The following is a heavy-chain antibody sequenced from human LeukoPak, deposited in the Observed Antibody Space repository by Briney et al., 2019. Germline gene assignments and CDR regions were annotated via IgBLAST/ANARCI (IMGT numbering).Heavy chain of an antibody. J-gene: IGHJ6*03. D-gene: IGHD6-19*01. V-gene: IGHV3-7*03. CDR1: GFPFSTYW. Sequence: GGSLRLSCAASGFPFSTYWMSWVRQAPGKGLEWVANINQDGTEKYYVDSVKGRFTISRDNSKNSLYLQMNSLRAEDTALYYCAKDVRAVAGTWSHMDVWGKGTTVTVSS. CDR3: AKDVRAVAGTWSHMDV. CDR2: INQDGTEK.